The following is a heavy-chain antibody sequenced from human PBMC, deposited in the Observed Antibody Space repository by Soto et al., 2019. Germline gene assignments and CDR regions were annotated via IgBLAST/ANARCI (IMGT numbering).Heavy chain of an antibody. CDR2: IWYDGSNK. Sequence: QVQLVESGGGVVQPGRSLRLSCAASGFTFSSYGMHWVRQAPGKGLEWVAVIWYDGSNKYYAASVKGRFTISRDNSKNTLYLQMNSLRAEDTAVYYCARKTWYASDYWGQGTLVNVSS. CDR1: GFTFSSYG. CDR3: ARKTWYASDY. J-gene: IGHJ4*02. D-gene: IGHD6-13*01. V-gene: IGHV3-33*01.